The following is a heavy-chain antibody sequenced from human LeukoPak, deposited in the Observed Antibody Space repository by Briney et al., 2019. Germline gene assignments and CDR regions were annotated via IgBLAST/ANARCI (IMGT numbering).Heavy chain of an antibody. J-gene: IGHJ4*02. Sequence: PGGSLRLSCAASGFTFSSYSMNWVRQAPGKGLEWVSYISSSSSTIYYADSVKGRFTISRDNAKNSLYLQMNSLRAEDTAVYYCARDLLYYGSGVFESYWGQGTLVTVSS. CDR3: ARDLLYYGSGVFESY. V-gene: IGHV3-48*04. CDR1: GFTFSSYS. CDR2: ISSSSSTI. D-gene: IGHD3-10*01.